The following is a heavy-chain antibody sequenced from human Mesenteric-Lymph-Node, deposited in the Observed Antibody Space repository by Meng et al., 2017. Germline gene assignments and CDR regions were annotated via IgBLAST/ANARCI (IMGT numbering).Heavy chain of an antibody. Sequence: SETLSLTCAVYGGSFSGYYWSWIRQPPGKGLEWIGEINHSGSTNYNPSLKSRVTISVDTSKNQFSLKLTSVTAADTAVYYCARGFSSGWYSNDAFDIWGQGTMVTVSS. CDR1: GGSFSGYY. CDR3: ARGFSSGWYSNDAFDI. CDR2: INHSGST. D-gene: IGHD6-19*01. V-gene: IGHV4-34*01. J-gene: IGHJ3*02.